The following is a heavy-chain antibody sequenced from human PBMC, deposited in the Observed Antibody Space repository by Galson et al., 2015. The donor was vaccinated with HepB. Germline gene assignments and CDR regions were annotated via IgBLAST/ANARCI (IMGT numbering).Heavy chain of an antibody. CDR1: GFTFSSFG. J-gene: IGHJ4*02. CDR2: IWYDGSKK. CDR3: AKEALPDYGGITGFHF. V-gene: IGHV3-33*06. D-gene: IGHD4-23*01. Sequence: SLRLSCAASGFTFSSFGMHWVRQAPGTGLGWVAVIWYDGSKKYYADSVKGRFSISRDTSKNTLYLQMNSLRAEDTAVYYCAKEALPDYGGITGFHFWGQGTLVTVSS.